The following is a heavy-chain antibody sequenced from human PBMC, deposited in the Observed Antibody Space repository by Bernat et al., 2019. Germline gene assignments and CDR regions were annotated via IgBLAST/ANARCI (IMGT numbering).Heavy chain of an antibody. D-gene: IGHD5-12*01. Sequence: VQLVESGGGLVQPGGSLRLSCAASGFTFSSYEMNWVRQAPGKGLEWVSYISSSGSTIYYADSVKGRFTISRDNAKNSLYLQMNSLRAEDTAVYYCARLGADSGYDFDYWGQGTLVTVSS. J-gene: IGHJ4*02. CDR2: ISSSGSTI. CDR3: ARLGADSGYDFDY. V-gene: IGHV3-48*03. CDR1: GFTFSSYE.